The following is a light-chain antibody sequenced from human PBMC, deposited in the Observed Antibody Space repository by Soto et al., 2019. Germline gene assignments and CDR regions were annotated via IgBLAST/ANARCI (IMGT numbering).Light chain of an antibody. CDR1: QDISSY. CDR2: AAS. CDR3: QQLNNYPPWT. Sequence: IQLTQSPSSLSASVGDRVTITCRASQDISSYLAWYQQKPGKAPKLLIYAASTLQSGAPSRFSGSGSGTDFTLTIGSLQPEDFATYYCQQLNNYPPWTFGQGTKVDIK. V-gene: IGKV1-9*01. J-gene: IGKJ1*01.